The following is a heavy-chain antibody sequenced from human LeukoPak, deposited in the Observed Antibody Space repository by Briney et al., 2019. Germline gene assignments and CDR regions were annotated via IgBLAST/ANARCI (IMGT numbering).Heavy chain of an antibody. V-gene: IGHV3-9*01. J-gene: IGHJ1*01. CDR3: ARGYYDSSGYSQH. D-gene: IGHD3-22*01. Sequence: GGSLRLSCAASGFTFDDYAMHWVRQAPGKGLEWVSGISWNSGSIGYADSVKGRFTISRDNAKNSLYLQMNSLRAEDTALYYCARGYYDSSGYSQHWGQGTLVTVSS. CDR1: GFTFDDYA. CDR2: ISWNSGSI.